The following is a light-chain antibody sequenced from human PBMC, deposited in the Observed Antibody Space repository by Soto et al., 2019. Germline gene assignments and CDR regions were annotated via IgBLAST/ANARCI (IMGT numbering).Light chain of an antibody. CDR3: EQYNSWPPLYT. CDR2: GAS. Sequence: EIVMTQSPATLSVSPGEGATLSCRASQSVSHNLAWYQQKPGQAPRLLIYGASTRATGIPTRFSGSGSGTEFTLTISSLQSGDFAVYYCEQYNSWPPLYTFGQGTKLEIK. J-gene: IGKJ2*01. V-gene: IGKV3-15*01. CDR1: QSVSHN.